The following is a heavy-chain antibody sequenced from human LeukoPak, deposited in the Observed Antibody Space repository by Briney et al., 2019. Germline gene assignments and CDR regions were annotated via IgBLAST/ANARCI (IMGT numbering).Heavy chain of an antibody. J-gene: IGHJ4*02. V-gene: IGHV3-30*18. CDR3: AKDQELGYFDY. D-gene: IGHD7-27*01. CDR1: GFTFSSYG. Sequence: GGSLRLSCAASGFTFSSYGMHWVRQAPGKGLEWVAVISYDGSNKYYADPVKGRFTISRDNSKNTLYLQMNSLRAEDTAVYYCAKDQELGYFDYWGQGTLVTVSS. CDR2: ISYDGSNK.